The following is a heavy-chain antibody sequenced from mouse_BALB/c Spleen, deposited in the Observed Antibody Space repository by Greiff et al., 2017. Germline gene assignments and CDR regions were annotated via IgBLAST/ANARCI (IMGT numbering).Heavy chain of an antibody. Sequence: EVKVVESGGGLVKPGGSLKLSCAASGFTFSSYTMSWVRQTPEKRLEWVATISSGGSYTYYPDSVKGRFTISRDNAKNTLYLQMSSLKSEDTAMYYCTRGQLGLRDWFAYWGQGTLVTVSA. CDR3: TRGQLGLRDWFAY. J-gene: IGHJ3*01. CDR1: GFTFSSYT. V-gene: IGHV5-6-4*01. D-gene: IGHD3-2*01. CDR2: ISSGGSYT.